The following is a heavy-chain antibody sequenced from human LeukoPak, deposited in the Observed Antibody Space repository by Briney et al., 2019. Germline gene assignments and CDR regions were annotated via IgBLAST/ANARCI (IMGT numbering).Heavy chain of an antibody. CDR3: TRHNYDRSGYGAFDI. J-gene: IGHJ3*02. D-gene: IGHD3-22*01. V-gene: IGHV3-73*01. Sequence: GGSLRLSCAASGFTFSGSDIHWVRQASGKGLGWVGHIRSETNNYATEEAASVKGRLTFSRDDPKNTAYIQMNSLKTEDTAVYYCTRHNYDRSGYGAFDIWGQGKMVTVSS. CDR1: GFTFSGSD. CDR2: IRSETNNYAT.